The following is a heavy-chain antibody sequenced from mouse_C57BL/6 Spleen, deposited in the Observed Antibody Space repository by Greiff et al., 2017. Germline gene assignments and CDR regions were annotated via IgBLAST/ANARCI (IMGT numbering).Heavy chain of an antibody. CDR1: GFNIKNTY. J-gene: IGHJ2*01. Sequence: EVQLQQSVAELVRPGASVKLSCTASGFNIKNTYMHWVKQRPEQGLEWIGRIDPANGNTKYAPKFQGKATLTADTSSNTAYLQLSSLTSEDTAIYYCAPSSGGLPYYFDYWGQGTTRTVSS. D-gene: IGHD2-10*02. V-gene: IGHV14-3*01. CDR2: IDPANGNT. CDR3: APSSGGLPYYFDY.